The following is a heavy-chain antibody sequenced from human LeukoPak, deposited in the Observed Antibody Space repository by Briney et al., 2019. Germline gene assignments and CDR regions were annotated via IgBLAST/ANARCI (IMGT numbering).Heavy chain of an antibody. J-gene: IGHJ3*02. CDR1: GDSVSSNSAA. CDR2: TYYRSKWCK. Sequence: SQTLSLTCAISGDSVSSNSAAWNWIRQSPSRGLEWLGRTYYRSKWCKDYAVSVKSRITFNPDTSKNQFSLQLNSVTPEDTAVYYCARAGSGWRRNSFNIWGQGTMVTVSS. V-gene: IGHV6-1*01. CDR3: ARAGSGWRRNSFNI. D-gene: IGHD6-19*01.